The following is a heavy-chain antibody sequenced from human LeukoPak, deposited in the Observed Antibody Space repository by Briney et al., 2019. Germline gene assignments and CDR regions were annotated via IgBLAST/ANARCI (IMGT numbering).Heavy chain of an antibody. CDR3: AGNIVVVVAASGLNWFDP. D-gene: IGHD2-15*01. J-gene: IGHJ5*02. V-gene: IGHV4-34*01. CDR1: GGSFSGYY. Sequence: SETLSLTCAVYGGSFSGYYWSWIRPPPGKGLEWIGEINHSGSTNYNPSLKSRVTISVDTSKNQFSLKLSSVTAADTAVYYCAGNIVVVVAASGLNWFDPWGQGTLVTVSS. CDR2: INHSGST.